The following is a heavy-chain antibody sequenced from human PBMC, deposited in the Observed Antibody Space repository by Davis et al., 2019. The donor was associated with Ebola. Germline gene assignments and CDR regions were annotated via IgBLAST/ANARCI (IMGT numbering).Heavy chain of an antibody. Sequence: GGSLRLSCAASGFIFSNYAMSWVRQAPGKGLEWVSVISGSGGSTYYADSVKGRFTISRDNAKNSLYLQMNSLRAEDTAVYYCARALWFRESHPYYYYGMDVWGQGTTVTVSS. J-gene: IGHJ6*02. CDR2: ISGSGGST. V-gene: IGHV3-23*01. D-gene: IGHD3-10*01. CDR1: GFIFSNYA. CDR3: ARALWFRESHPYYYYGMDV.